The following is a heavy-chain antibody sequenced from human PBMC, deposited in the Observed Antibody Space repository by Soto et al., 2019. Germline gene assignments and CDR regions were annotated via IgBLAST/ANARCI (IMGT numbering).Heavy chain of an antibody. V-gene: IGHV1-69*14. CDR3: ARDGGVTGMTTILDY. CDR2: IIPVYGTV. CDR1: GGTFGHNG. D-gene: IGHD2-8*02. Sequence: QVQLVQSGTEVTKPGSSVQVSCKLSGGTFGHNGISWVRQVPGQGLEWLGGIIPVYGTVNYALKFLGIVYITADKYTSTAYMELSGLRPEDTSLYFCARDGGVTGMTTILDYWGQGTLIHVSS. J-gene: IGHJ4*02.